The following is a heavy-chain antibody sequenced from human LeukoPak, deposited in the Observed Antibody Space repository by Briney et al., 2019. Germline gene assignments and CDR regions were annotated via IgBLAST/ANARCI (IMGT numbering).Heavy chain of an antibody. CDR1: GFTFDYYG. V-gene: IGHV3-20*04. CDR2: INWNGGST. D-gene: IGHD2-2*01. J-gene: IGHJ5*02. Sequence: GGSLRLSCAASGFTFDYYGMSWVRQAPGKGLEWVSGINWNGGSTGYADSVKGRFTISRDNAKNSLYLQMNSLRAEDTALYYCASWGAYCSSTSCPNWFDPWGQGTLVTVSS. CDR3: ASWGAYCSSTSCPNWFDP.